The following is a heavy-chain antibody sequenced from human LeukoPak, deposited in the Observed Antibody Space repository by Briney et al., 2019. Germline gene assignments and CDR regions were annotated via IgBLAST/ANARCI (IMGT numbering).Heavy chain of an antibody. CDR3: AKEGSQIGKGGFDAFDI. V-gene: IGHV3-30*02. Sequence: GGSLRLSCAASGFTFSSYGMHWVRQAPGKGLEWVAFIRYDGSNKYYADSVKGRFTISRDNSKNTLYLQMNSLRAEDTAVYYCAKEGSQIGKGGFDAFDIWGQGTMVTVSS. CDR1: GFTFSSYG. D-gene: IGHD1-26*01. J-gene: IGHJ3*02. CDR2: IRYDGSNK.